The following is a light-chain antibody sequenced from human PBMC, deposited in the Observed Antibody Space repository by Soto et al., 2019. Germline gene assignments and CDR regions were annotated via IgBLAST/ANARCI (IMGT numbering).Light chain of an antibody. CDR3: SSYTSGSTRVV. J-gene: IGLJ2*01. CDR2: DVS. Sequence: QSALTQPASVSGSPGQSITISCTGTGSDVGGYNYVSWYQQHPGKAPKVMIYDVSKRPSGISNRFSGSKSGNTASLSISGLQIDDEADYYCSSYTSGSTRVVFGGGTKLTVL. CDR1: GSDVGGYNY. V-gene: IGLV2-14*03.